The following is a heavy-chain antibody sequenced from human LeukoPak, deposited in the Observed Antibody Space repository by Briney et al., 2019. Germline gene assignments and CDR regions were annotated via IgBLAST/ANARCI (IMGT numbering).Heavy chain of an antibody. CDR1: GFTFSSYW. D-gene: IGHD5-12*01. CDR3: SRGGYSDYDYGPDY. Sequence: GGSLRLSCAASGFTFSSYWIHWVRQAPGKGLVWVSHINTDGTSTTYADSVKGRFTISRDNAKNTMYLQMNSLRAEDTAVYYSSRGGYSDYDYGPDYWGQGTLVTVSS. J-gene: IGHJ4*02. V-gene: IGHV3-74*03. CDR2: INTDGTST.